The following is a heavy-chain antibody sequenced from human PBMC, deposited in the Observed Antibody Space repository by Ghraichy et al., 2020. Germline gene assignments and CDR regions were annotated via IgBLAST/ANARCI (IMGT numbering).Heavy chain of an antibody. CDR3: ARNTAMAPRNFDY. Sequence: SETLSLTCTVSGGSISSYYWSWIRQPPGKGLEWIGYIYYSGSTNYNPSLKSRVTISVDTSKNQFSLKLSSVTAADTAVYYCARNTAMAPRNFDYWGQGTLVTVSS. V-gene: IGHV4-59*01. D-gene: IGHD5-18*01. J-gene: IGHJ4*02. CDR1: GGSISSYY. CDR2: IYYSGST.